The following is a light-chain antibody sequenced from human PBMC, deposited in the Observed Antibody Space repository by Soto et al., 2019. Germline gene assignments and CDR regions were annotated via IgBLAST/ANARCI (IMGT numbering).Light chain of an antibody. CDR2: VGS. V-gene: IGKV1-39*01. Sequence: DIPMTQSPSSLSASVGDRVTITCRASQNINSYLNWYQQKPGKAPKLLIYVGSNLQGGVPSRFSGSGSGTDFTLTISSLQPEDFATYYCQQGYFTGTFGQGTKLEIK. J-gene: IGKJ2*01. CDR1: QNINSY. CDR3: QQGYFTGT.